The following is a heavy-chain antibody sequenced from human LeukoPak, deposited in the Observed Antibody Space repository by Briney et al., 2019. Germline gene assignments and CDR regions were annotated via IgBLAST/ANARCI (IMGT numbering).Heavy chain of an antibody. CDR1: GDSIGTYY. CDR2: IYYSGYT. J-gene: IGHJ4*02. Sequence: ASETLSLTCTISGDSIGTYYWSWIRQPPGKGLEWIGYIYYSGYTNYSPSLKSRVTISVATSKNQFSLKLTSVTDADTAVYYCAILDPIRPDYWGQGTQVTVSS. CDR3: AILDPIRPDY. V-gene: IGHV4-59*08. D-gene: IGHD2-21*01.